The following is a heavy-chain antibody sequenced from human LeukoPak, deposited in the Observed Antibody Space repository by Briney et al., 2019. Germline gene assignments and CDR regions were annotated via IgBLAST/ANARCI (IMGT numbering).Heavy chain of an antibody. V-gene: IGHV3-66*01. Sequence: GGSLRLSCTASGFTVSSNYMNWVRQAPGKGLEWVSIIYSAGSTYYADSVKGRFTISRDNSKNTLYLQMNSLRAEDTAVYYCATLSVVVVPAELNWGQGTLVTVSS. J-gene: IGHJ4*02. CDR3: ATLSVVVVPAELN. CDR1: GFTVSSNY. CDR2: IYSAGST. D-gene: IGHD2-15*01.